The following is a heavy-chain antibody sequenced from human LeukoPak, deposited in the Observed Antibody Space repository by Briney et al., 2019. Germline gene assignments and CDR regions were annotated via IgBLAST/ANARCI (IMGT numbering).Heavy chain of an antibody. Sequence: SETLSLVCTVSGGSISSYYWSWIRQPPGKGLEWIGYIYYSGSTNYNPSLKSRVTISVDTSKNQFSLKLSSVTAAATAVYYCARILYGFFDYWGQGTLVTVSS. CDR3: ARILYGFFDY. V-gene: IGHV4-59*01. J-gene: IGHJ4*02. CDR1: GGSISSYY. CDR2: IYYSGST. D-gene: IGHD2-2*02.